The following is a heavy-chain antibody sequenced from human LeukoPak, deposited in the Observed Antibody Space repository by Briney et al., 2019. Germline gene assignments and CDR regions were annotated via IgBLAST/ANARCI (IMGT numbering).Heavy chain of an antibody. CDR3: AKPAISSRGWYYDY. V-gene: IGHV3-23*01. CDR1: GFIFGSYG. D-gene: IGHD6-19*01. J-gene: IGHJ4*02. CDR2: ISPSHGST. Sequence: GGSLRLSCAASGFIFGSYGISWVRRAPGKVLEWVSAISPSHGSTYYADSVKGRFTISRDNSKNTLYLQMNSLRAEDTAVYYCAKPAISSRGWYYDYWGQGTLVTVSS.